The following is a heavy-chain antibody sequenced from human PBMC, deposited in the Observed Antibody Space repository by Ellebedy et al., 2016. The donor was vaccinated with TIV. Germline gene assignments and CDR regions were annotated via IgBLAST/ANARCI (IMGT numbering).Heavy chain of an antibody. CDR3: AQTNWGSGGFYGMDV. V-gene: IGHV3-23*01. CDR1: GFTFSNYA. D-gene: IGHD7-27*01. Sequence: GGSLRLSCAASGFTFSNYAMTWVRQAPGKGLEWVSAISGSGTNTHYTDSLRGRFTISRDNSKNTRYLQIDSLRAADTAVYYCAQTNWGSGGFYGMDVWGQGTTVTVSS. J-gene: IGHJ6*02. CDR2: ISGSGTNT.